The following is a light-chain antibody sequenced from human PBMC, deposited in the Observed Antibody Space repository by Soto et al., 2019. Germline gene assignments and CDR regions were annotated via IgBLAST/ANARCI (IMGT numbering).Light chain of an antibody. V-gene: IGLV1-44*01. Sequence: QSVLTQPPSASGTPGQRVTISCSGSRYNIGSNTVNWYRQLPGTAPKLLIYSNTQRPSGVSDRFSGSKSGNAASLTISGLQAEDEADYYCSSYTSTSTLYVFGTGTKLTVL. CDR3: SSYTSTSTLYV. CDR1: RYNIGSNT. CDR2: SNT. J-gene: IGLJ1*01.